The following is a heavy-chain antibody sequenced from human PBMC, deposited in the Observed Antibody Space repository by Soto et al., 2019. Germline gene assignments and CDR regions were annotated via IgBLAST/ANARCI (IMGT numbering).Heavy chain of an antibody. J-gene: IGHJ4*02. CDR3: AREYYGVLTGYYNDF. CDR2: ISSDGSTT. V-gene: IGHV3-74*01. D-gene: IGHD3-9*01. Sequence: EVQLVESGGYLVQSGGSLGLSCAASGFSFRSYWMHWVRQAPGKGLVWVARISSDGSTTTYADSASGRFIISRDNDANILYLQMSSLRAEDTAVYYCAREYYGVLTGYYNDFWGQGTLVTVSS. CDR1: GFSFRSYW.